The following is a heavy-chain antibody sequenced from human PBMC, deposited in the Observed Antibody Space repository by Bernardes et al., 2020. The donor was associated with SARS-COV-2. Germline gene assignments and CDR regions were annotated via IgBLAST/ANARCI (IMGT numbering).Heavy chain of an antibody. D-gene: IGHD6-19*01. CDR2: ISSSSTYI. Sequence: GGSLRLSCAASGFTFSTYSMNWVRQAPGKGLEWVSSISSSSTYIHYADSVKGRFTISRDNSKNTLYLQMNSLRAEDTAVYFCAKERRYNSAWYPIQFDYWGQGTLVTVSS. J-gene: IGHJ4*02. CDR1: GFTFSTYS. CDR3: AKERRYNSAWYPIQFDY. V-gene: IGHV3-21*04.